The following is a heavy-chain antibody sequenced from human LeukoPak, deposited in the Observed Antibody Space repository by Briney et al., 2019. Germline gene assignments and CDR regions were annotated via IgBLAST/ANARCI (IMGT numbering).Heavy chain of an antibody. CDR2: ISYDGSNK. V-gene: IGHV3-30*03. CDR1: GFSFITYG. CDR3: AGGYYDSSTYYYVVAF. D-gene: IGHD3-22*01. J-gene: IGHJ4*02. Sequence: PGGSLRLSCAASGFSFITYGMHWVRQAPGKGLEWVAVISYDGSNKYYADSVKGRFTISRDNSKNTLYLQVNSLRAEDTAVYYCAGGYYDSSTYYYVVAFWGQGTLVTVSS.